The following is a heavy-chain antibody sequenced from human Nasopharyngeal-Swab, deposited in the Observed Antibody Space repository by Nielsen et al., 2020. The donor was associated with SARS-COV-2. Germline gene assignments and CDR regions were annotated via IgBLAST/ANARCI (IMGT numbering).Heavy chain of an antibody. Sequence: PGKGLEWIGEINHSGSTKYNPSLKSRVTISVDTSKNQFSLKLTSVTAADTAVYYCARCFCPWKAAARWYYMDVWGKGTTVTVSS. J-gene: IGHJ6*03. CDR3: ARCFCPWKAAARWYYMDV. D-gene: IGHD6-13*01. CDR2: INHSGST. V-gene: IGHV4-34*01.